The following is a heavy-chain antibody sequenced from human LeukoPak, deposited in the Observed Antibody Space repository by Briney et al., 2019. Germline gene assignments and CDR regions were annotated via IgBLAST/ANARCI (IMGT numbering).Heavy chain of an antibody. Sequence: PSETLSLTCTVSGGSFSSFYWSWIRQPPGKGLEWIGYIYYTGGTNYNPSLKSRITTSVDTSKNQFSLQLSSVTAADAAVYYCVRHGTTLAWYLELWGRGTLVAVSS. CDR1: GGSFSSFY. J-gene: IGHJ2*01. D-gene: IGHD1-1*01. CDR3: VRHGTTLAWYLEL. V-gene: IGHV4-59*08. CDR2: IYYTGGT.